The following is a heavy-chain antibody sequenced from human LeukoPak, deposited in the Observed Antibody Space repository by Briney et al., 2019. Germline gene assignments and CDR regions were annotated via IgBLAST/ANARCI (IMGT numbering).Heavy chain of an antibody. D-gene: IGHD6-19*01. J-gene: IGHJ4*02. CDR2: INHSGST. V-gene: IGHV4-34*01. CDR1: GGSFSGYY. Sequence: SETLSLTCAVYGGSFSGYYWSWIRRPPGKGLEWIGEINHSGSTNYNPSLKSRVTISVDTSKNQFSLKLSSVTAADTAVYCCASGSRAGRDYWGQGTLVTVSS. CDR3: ASGSRAGRDY.